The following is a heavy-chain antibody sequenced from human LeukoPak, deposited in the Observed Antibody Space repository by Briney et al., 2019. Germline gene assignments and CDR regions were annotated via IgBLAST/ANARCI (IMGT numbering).Heavy chain of an antibody. V-gene: IGHV1-2*02. CDR1: GYTFTGYY. J-gene: IGHJ5*02. CDR2: INPNSSGT. D-gene: IGHD4-17*01. CDR3: ARDIGTTVTTP. Sequence: ASVKVSCKASGYTFTGYYMHSVRQAPGQGLEWMGWINPNSSGTNYAQKFQGRLTMTRDTSISTAYMELSRLRSDETAVYYCARDIGTTVTTPWGQGTLVTVSS.